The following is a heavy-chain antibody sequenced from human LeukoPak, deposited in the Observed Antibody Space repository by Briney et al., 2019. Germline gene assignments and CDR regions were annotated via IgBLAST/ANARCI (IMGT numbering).Heavy chain of an antibody. J-gene: IGHJ3*02. D-gene: IGHD3-10*01. CDR1: SDTFTRCA. V-gene: IGHV1-69*13. CDR3: ARDPGAPVRAFDI. CDR2: ITPIDGTA. Sequence: SVTVSCTASSDTFTRCAFSWVRQAPGQGLERMGGITPIDGTANFGQKFRGRVTITADESTSTAYMELSSLRSEDTAIYYCARDPGAPVRAFDIWGQGTMVIVSS.